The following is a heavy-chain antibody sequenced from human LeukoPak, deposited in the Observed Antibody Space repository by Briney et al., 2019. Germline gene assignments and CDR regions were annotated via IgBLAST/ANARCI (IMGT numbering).Heavy chain of an antibody. CDR2: IIPIFGTA. J-gene: IGHJ4*02. CDR1: GYTFTDCY. Sequence: SVKVSCKASGYTFTDCYLHWVRQAPGQGLEWMGGIIPIFGTANYAQKFQGRVTITADESTSTAYMELSSLRSEDTAVYYCAQATYYYGSGPPSSFDYWGQGTLVTVSS. D-gene: IGHD3-10*01. V-gene: IGHV1-69*13. CDR3: AQATYYYGSGPPSSFDY.